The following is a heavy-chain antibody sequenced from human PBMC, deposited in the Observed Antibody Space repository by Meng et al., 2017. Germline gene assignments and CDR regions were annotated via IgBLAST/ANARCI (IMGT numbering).Heavy chain of an antibody. CDR1: GGSFSTYG. Sequence: APQVQSVAAMKKPGNSARVSSRASGGSFSTYGISWVRQAPGQGLEWMGVIIPIFGIADDAKKFQGRITITADESTGTAYMELSSMRSEDTAVYNCARVNRYSSTWYFDYWGQGTLVTVSS. D-gene: IGHD6-13*01. J-gene: IGHJ4*02. CDR2: IIPIFGIA. V-gene: IGHV1-69*01. CDR3: ARVNRYSSTWYFDY.